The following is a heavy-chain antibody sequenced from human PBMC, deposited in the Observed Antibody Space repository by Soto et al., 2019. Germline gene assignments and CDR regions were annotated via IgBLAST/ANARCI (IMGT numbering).Heavy chain of an antibody. Sequence: EVQLIESGGGLVQPGRSLRLSCAASGFTFEDFDMHWVRQPPGKGLEWDSTITWNNDRIAYADSVKGRVSISRDNAKKSLYLQMNSLRPEDTALYYCVKDRGWNYNFDYWGQGTLVTVSS. J-gene: IGHJ4*02. CDR1: GFTFEDFD. V-gene: IGHV3-9*01. D-gene: IGHD1-7*01. CDR3: VKDRGWNYNFDY. CDR2: ITWNNDRI.